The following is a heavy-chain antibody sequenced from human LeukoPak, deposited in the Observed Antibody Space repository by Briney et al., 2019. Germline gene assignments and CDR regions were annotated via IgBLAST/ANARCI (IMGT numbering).Heavy chain of an antibody. V-gene: IGHV3-74*01. CDR2: INTDGSTT. D-gene: IGHD6-13*01. Sequence: GGSLRLSCVASGFTFSNYWMSWVRQAPGKGLVWVSRINTDGSTTNYADSVKGRFTISRDNTKNTLYLQMNTLRAEDTAVYYCVAAGTFDYWGQGALVTVSS. CDR3: VAAGTFDY. CDR1: GFTFSNYW. J-gene: IGHJ4*02.